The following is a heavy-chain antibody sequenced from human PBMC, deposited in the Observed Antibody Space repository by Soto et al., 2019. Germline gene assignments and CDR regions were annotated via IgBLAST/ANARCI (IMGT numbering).Heavy chain of an antibody. J-gene: IGHJ4*02. D-gene: IGHD5-12*01. CDR2: SRDKVHSHTT. Sequence: EVQLAESGGGLVQPGGSLRLSCAASGFTFIDHYMDWVRQAPGKGLEWVGRSRDKVHSHTTEYAASVKGRFTISRGDSENSLYLQINSLKTEDSAVYYCDRCVVSTGYFDYWGQGTLVTVSS. CDR3: DRCVVSTGYFDY. CDR1: GFTFIDHY. V-gene: IGHV3-72*01.